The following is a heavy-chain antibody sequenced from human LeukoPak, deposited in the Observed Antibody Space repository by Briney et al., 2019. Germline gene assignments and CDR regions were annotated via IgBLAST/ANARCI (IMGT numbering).Heavy chain of an antibody. D-gene: IGHD1-26*01. CDR3: ARVGSGSYQGRGTFDY. Sequence: GGSLRLSRATSGFTVNNYAMHWVRQAPGQGLEWVAVIWFTKSHKYYAEYVKGRFTISRDNSKNTLYLQMNSLRAEDTAVYYGARVGSGSYQGRGTFDYWGQGTLVTVSS. V-gene: IGHV3-33*01. CDR1: GFTVNNYA. CDR2: IWFTKSHK. J-gene: IGHJ4*02.